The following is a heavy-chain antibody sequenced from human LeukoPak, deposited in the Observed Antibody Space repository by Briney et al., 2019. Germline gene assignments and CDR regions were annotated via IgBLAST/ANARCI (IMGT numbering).Heavy chain of an antibody. D-gene: IGHD3-10*01. CDR3: AKDPHYYYGSGSFDY. CDR1: GFTFSSYG. CDR2: IRYDGSNK. Sequence: PGGSLRLSCAASGFTFSSYGMHWVRQAPGKGLEWVAFIRYDGSNKYYADSVKGRFTISRDNSKNTLYLQMNSLGAEDTAVYYCAKDPHYYYGSGSFDYWGQGTLVTVSS. J-gene: IGHJ4*02. V-gene: IGHV3-30*02.